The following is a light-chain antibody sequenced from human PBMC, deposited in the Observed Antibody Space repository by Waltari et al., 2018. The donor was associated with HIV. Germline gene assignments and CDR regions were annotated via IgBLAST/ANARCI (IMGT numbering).Light chain of an antibody. CDR1: SSNIGAGYD. V-gene: IGLV1-40*01. CDR2: CNN. CDR3: QSYDSSLTGSV. Sequence: QSVLTQPPSVSGAPGQRVTISCTGSSSNIGAGYDVHWYQQVPGTAPKLLIYCNNIRPSGVPDRFSASKSCASPSPAITGLQAEDEADYYCQSYDSSLTGSVFGGGTKLTVL. J-gene: IGLJ2*01.